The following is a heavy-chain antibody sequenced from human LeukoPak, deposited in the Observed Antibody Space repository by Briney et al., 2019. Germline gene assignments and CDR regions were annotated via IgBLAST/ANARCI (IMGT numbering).Heavy chain of an antibody. V-gene: IGHV4-38-2*02. D-gene: IGHD2-15*01. CDR3: ARDTRTAQGFDY. CDR1: DYSISSGYY. J-gene: IGHJ4*02. Sequence: SETLSLTCTVSDYSISSGYYWGWIRQPPGKGLEWTGSIFQSGHTYYSPSLKSRVTTSVDTSNNRFSLSLSAVTAADAAIYYCARDTRTAQGFDYWGQGILVTVSS. CDR2: IFQSGHT.